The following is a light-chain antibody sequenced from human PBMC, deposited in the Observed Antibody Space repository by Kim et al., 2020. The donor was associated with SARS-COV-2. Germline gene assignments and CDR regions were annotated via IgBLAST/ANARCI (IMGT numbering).Light chain of an antibody. CDR3: AAWDDSLSGAV. J-gene: IGLJ7*01. CDR2: RNN. V-gene: IGLV1-47*01. Sequence: ELTQPPSASVSPGQRVTISCSGSSSTIEINYVYWYQQLPGPAPELLIYRNNQRPSGVPDRFSVSKSGTSASLAISGLRSEDEADYYCAAWDDSLSGAVFGGGTQLTVL. CDR1: SSTIEINY.